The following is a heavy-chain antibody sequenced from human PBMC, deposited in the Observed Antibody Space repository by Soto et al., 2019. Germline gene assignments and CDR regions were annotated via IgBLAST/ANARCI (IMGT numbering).Heavy chain of an antibody. Sequence: SETLSLTCTVSGASVNYYYWNWVRQPLGKGLEWIGFIHYTGSRIFNPSLQSRVTMSVDVSQNQFSLRLTSVTAADTAIYYCARWGHPAVKAFDIWGQGTTVTVSS. D-gene: IGHD3-16*01. V-gene: IGHV4-59*02. CDR3: ARWGHPAVKAFDI. CDR1: GASVNYYY. J-gene: IGHJ3*02. CDR2: IHYTGSR.